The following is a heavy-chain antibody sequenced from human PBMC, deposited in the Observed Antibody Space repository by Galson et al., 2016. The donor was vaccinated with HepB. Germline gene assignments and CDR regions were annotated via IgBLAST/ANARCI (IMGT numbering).Heavy chain of an antibody. Sequence: ATLSLTCPVSGGSVSSGSYYWSWVRQPPGKALEWIGYIHYSGNTNYNPSLWSRVTISLDTSRNQFSLNLRSVTAADTAVYYCASPIHLWALEYWGQGTLVTVSS. CDR3: ASPIHLWALEY. CDR2: IHYSGNT. J-gene: IGHJ4*02. V-gene: IGHV4-61*01. CDR1: GGSVSSGSYY. D-gene: IGHD5-18*01.